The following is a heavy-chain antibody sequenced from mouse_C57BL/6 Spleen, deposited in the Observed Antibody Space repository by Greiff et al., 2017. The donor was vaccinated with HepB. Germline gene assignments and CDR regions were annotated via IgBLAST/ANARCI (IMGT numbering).Heavy chain of an antibody. D-gene: IGHD1-1*01. J-gene: IGHJ4*01. CDR2: ILPGSGST. CDR1: GYTFTGYW. CDR3: ARCGTTVVAAYYYAMDY. Sequence: QVQLKESGAELMKPGASVKLSCKATGYTFTGYWIEWVKQRPGHGLEWIGEILPGSGSTNYNEKFKGKATFTADTSSNTAYMQLSSLTTEDSAIYYCARCGTTVVAAYYYAMDYWGQGTSVTVSS. V-gene: IGHV1-9*01.